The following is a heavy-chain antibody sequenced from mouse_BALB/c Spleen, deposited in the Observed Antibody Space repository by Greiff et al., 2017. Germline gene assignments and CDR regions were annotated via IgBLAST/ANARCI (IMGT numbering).Heavy chain of an antibody. CDR1: GFTFSSYT. CDR2: ISSGGSYT. CDR3: TRDGTTVVGHWYFDV. J-gene: IGHJ1*01. V-gene: IGHV5-6-4*01. Sequence: EVQGVESGGGLVKPGGSLKLSCAASGFTFSSYTMSWVRQTPEKRLEWVATISSGGSYTYYPDSVKGRFTISRDNAKNTLYLQMSSLKSEDTAMYYCTRDGTTVVGHWYFDVWGAGTTVTVSS. D-gene: IGHD1-1*01.